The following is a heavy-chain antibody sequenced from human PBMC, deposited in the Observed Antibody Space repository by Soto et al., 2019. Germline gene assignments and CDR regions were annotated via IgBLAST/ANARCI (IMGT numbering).Heavy chain of an antibody. CDR2: IKTTSDGGTI. CDR1: GFTFSTPC. Sequence: GRSLRRSCAASGFTFSTPCMTWVRQAPGRGLEWVARIKTTSDGGTIHYAAPVKGRFTISRDDSKDTLFLQMNSLKIEDTALYYCIRDPYGATWGQGTLVTGSS. V-gene: IGHV3-15*01. D-gene: IGHD3-10*01. J-gene: IGHJ5*02. CDR3: IRDPYGAT.